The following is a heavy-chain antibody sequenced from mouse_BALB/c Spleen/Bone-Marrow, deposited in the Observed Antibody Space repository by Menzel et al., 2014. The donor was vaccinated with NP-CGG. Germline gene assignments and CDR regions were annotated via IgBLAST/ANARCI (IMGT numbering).Heavy chain of an antibody. V-gene: IGHV5-12-1*01. CDR3: AREVLRDYFDY. J-gene: IGHJ2*01. Sequence: QGVESGGDLVKPGGSLKLSCAASGFAFSSYDMSWVRQTPEKRLEWVAYISSGGGSTYYPDTVKGRLTISRDNAKNTLYLQMSSLKSEDTAMYYCAREVLRDYFDYWGQGTTLTVSS. CDR1: GFAFSSYD. D-gene: IGHD1-1*01. CDR2: ISSGGGST.